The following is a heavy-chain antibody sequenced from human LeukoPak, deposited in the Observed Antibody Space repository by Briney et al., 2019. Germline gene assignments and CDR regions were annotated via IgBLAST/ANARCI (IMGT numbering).Heavy chain of an antibody. V-gene: IGHV1-18*01. D-gene: IGHD2-21*02. CDR3: ARGLKLVVVTAISEDFDY. J-gene: IGHJ4*02. CDR2: ISAYNGNT. CDR1: GYTFTSYG. Sequence: ASVKVSCKASGYTFTSYGISWVRQAPGQGLEWMGWISAYNGNTNYAQKLQGRVTMTTDTSTSTAYMELRSLRSEDTAVYYCARGLKLVVVTAISEDFDYWGRGTLVTVSS.